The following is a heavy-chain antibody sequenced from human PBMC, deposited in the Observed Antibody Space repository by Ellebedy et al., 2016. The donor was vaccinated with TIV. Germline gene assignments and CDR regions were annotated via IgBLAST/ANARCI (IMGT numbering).Heavy chain of an antibody. J-gene: IGHJ4*02. CDR1: GFTFSSYA. Sequence: GESLKISXAASGFTFSSYAMSWVRQAPGKGLEWVSAISGSGGSTYYADSAKGRFTISRDNSKNTLYLQMNSLRAEDTAVYYCAKDRDWGFTGFDYWGQGTLVTVSS. CDR3: AKDRDWGFTGFDY. V-gene: IGHV3-23*01. CDR2: ISGSGGST. D-gene: IGHD7-27*01.